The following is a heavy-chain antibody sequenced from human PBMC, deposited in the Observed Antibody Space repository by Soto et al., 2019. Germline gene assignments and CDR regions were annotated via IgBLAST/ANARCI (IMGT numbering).Heavy chain of an antibody. J-gene: IGHJ4*02. V-gene: IGHV1-69*08. D-gene: IGHD4-17*01. Sequence: QVHLVQSGAEVRKPGSSVKVSCKASGGTSSTYTISWVRQAPGQGLEWMGRIIAVLGITNYAQSFQGRVTITADKSTSTAYMELSSLRSEDTAVYYCAREEGTVTYDYWGQGTLVTVS. CDR3: AREEGTVTYDY. CDR1: GGTSSTYT. CDR2: IIAVLGIT.